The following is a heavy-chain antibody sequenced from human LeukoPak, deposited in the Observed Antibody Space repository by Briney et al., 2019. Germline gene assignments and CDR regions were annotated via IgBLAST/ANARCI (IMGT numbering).Heavy chain of an antibody. J-gene: IGHJ4*02. D-gene: IGHD4-23*01. V-gene: IGHV1-69*13. Sequence: SVKVSCKASGDTFSDYTISWVRQAPGQGLEWMGGIIPIFGTANYAQKFQGRVTITADESTSTAYMELSSLRSEDTAVYYCARDRDYGGNSRYFDYWGQGTLVTVSS. CDR3: ARDRDYGGNSRYFDY. CDR2: IIPIFGTA. CDR1: GDTFSDYT.